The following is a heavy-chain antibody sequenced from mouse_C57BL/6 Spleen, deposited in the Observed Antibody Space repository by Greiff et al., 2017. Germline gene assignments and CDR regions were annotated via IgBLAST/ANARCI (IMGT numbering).Heavy chain of an antibody. CDR2: IYPRSGNT. CDR1: GYTFTSYG. V-gene: IGHV1-81*01. J-gene: IGHJ3*01. Sequence: VQVVESGAELARPGASVKLSCKASGYTFTSYGISWVKQRTGQGLEWIGEIYPRSGNTYYNEKFKGKATLTADKSSSTAYMELRSLTSEDSAVYVCAIYDYDERVWFAYWGQGTLVTVSA. CDR3: AIYDYDERVWFAY. D-gene: IGHD2-4*01.